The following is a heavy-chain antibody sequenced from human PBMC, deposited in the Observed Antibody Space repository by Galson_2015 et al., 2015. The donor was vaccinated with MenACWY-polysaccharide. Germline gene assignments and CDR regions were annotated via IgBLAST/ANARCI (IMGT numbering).Heavy chain of an antibody. D-gene: IGHD6-19*01. CDR2: INYSGST. J-gene: IGHJ2*01. V-gene: IGHV4-59*01. Sequence: SETLSLTCTVSGGSISSYYWNWIRQPPGKGLEWVGYINYSGSTYHNPSLKSRVTMSVDTSKNQFSLNLTSVTDADTAVYYCARAIAVAGQRRDFDLWGRGTLVTVSS. CDR3: ARAIAVAGQRRDFDL. CDR1: GGSISSYY.